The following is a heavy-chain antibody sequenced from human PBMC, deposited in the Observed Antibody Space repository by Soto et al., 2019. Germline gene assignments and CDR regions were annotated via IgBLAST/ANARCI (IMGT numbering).Heavy chain of an antibody. CDR3: ERQYCSSTSCHFAY. D-gene: IGHD2-2*01. CDR2: IYYSGST. CDR1: GGSISSYY. V-gene: IGHV4-59*01. Sequence: SETLSLTCTVSGGSISSYYWSWIRQPPGKGLEWIGYIYYSGSTNYNPSLKSRVTISVDTSKNQFSLKLSSVTAADTAVYYCERQYCSSTSCHFAYWGQGTLVTVSS. J-gene: IGHJ4*02.